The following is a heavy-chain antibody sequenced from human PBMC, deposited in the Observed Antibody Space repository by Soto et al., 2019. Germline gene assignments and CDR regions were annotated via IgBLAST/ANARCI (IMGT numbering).Heavy chain of an antibody. Sequence: GGSLRLSCAASGFTVSSNYMSWVRQAPGKGLEWVSVIYSGGSTYYADSVKGRFTISRDNSKNTLYLQMNSLRAEDTAVYYCARYNWNYRYYFDYWGQGTLVTSPQ. CDR1: GFTVSSNY. V-gene: IGHV3-66*01. CDR2: IYSGGST. CDR3: ARYNWNYRYYFDY. D-gene: IGHD1-7*01. J-gene: IGHJ4*02.